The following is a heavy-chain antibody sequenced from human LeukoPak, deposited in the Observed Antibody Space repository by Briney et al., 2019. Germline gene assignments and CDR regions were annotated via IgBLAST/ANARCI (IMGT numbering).Heavy chain of an antibody. CDR1: GGSISSGGYY. CDR2: IYYSGST. D-gene: IGHD4-17*01. CDR3: ARAHADYGDYVLFDY. Sequence: QPSETLSLTCTVSGGSISSGGYYWSWIRQHPGKGLEWIGYIYYSGSTYYNPSLKSRVTISVDTSKNQLSLKLSSVTAADTAVYYCARAHADYGDYVLFDYWGQGTLVTVSS. J-gene: IGHJ4*02. V-gene: IGHV4-31*03.